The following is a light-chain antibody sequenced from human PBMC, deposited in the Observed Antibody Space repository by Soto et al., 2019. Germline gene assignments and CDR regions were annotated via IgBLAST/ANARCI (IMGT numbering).Light chain of an antibody. CDR2: GAS. CDR3: QQYGSSGT. V-gene: IGKV3-20*01. CDR1: QSVSSDY. Sequence: EIVLTQSPGILSLSPGERATLSCRASQSVSSDYLAWYQQKPGQTPKVLIYGASNRATGIPDRFSGSGSGTDFTLTISRLEPEDFAVYYCQQYGSSGTFGQGTKVDIK. J-gene: IGKJ1*01.